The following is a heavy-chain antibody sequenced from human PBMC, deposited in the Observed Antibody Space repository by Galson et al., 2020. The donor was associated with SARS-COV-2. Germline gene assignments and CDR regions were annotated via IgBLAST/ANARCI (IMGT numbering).Heavy chain of an antibody. CDR1: GFTFSSYW. D-gene: IGHD3-22*01. J-gene: IGHJ4*02. Sequence: TGGSLRLSCAASGFTFSSYWMSWVRQAPGKGLEWVANIKQDGSEKYYVDSVKGRFTISRDNAKNSLYLQMNSLRAEDTAVYYCAREITTGAYYYDSSGYYFDYWGQGTLVTVSS. CDR2: IKQDGSEK. V-gene: IGHV3-7*01. CDR3: AREITTGAYYYDSSGYYFDY.